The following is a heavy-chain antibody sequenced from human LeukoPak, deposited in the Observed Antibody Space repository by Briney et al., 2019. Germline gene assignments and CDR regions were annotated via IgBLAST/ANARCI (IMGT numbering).Heavy chain of an antibody. CDR1: GYTFTSNV. J-gene: IGHJ4*02. V-gene: IGHV1-18*01. Sequence: ASMNVSCKASGYTFTSNVITWVRQAPGQGLEWMGWISPYNGKTNYTQRFHGRVTMTTDTSTSTAYMELRSLRSDDTAVYYCARVSGSYSDSSGYVDYWGQGTLVSVSS. D-gene: IGHD3-22*01. CDR2: ISPYNGKT. CDR3: ARVSGSYSDSSGYVDY.